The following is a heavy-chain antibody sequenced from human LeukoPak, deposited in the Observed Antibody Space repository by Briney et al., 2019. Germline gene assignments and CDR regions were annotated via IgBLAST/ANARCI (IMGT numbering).Heavy chain of an antibody. V-gene: IGHV4-59*01. D-gene: IGHD6-6*01. CDR3: ARVKGSNWFDP. Sequence: SETLSLTCTVSGVSISIYYWSWIRQPPGKGLEWIGYIYNSESTYYNPSLKSRVTISLDTSKNQFSLRLNSVTSADTAVYYCARVKGSNWFDPWGQGTLVTVSS. CDR2: IYNSEST. CDR1: GVSISIYY. J-gene: IGHJ5*02.